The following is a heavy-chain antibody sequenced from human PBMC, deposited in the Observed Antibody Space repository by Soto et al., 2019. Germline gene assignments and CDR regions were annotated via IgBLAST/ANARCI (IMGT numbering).Heavy chain of an antibody. J-gene: IGHJ6*02. Sequence: GGSLRLSCAASGFTFSSYAMHWVRQAPGKGLEWVAVISYDGSNKYYADSVKGRFTISRDNSMNTLYLQMNSLRAEDTAVYYCARSDRYYDSSGYPPLGMDVWGQGTTVTVSS. V-gene: IGHV3-30-3*01. CDR2: ISYDGSNK. D-gene: IGHD3-22*01. CDR3: ARSDRYYDSSGYPPLGMDV. CDR1: GFTFSSYA.